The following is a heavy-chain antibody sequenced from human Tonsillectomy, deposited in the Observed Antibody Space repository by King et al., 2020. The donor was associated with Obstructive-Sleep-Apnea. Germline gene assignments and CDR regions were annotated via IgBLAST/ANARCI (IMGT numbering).Heavy chain of an antibody. V-gene: IGHV1-69*04. J-gene: IGHJ4*02. D-gene: IGHD1-26*01. CDR3: ARDPGGEWELDDY. CDR2: SNPILGIA. CDR1: GGTFSSYA. Sequence: QLVQSGAEVKKPGSSVKVSCKASGGTFSSYAINCVRQAPGQGVEWMGRSNPILGIANYAQKFQGRVTITADKSTSTAYMELSSLRSEDTAVYYCARDPGGEWELDDYWGQGTLVTVSS.